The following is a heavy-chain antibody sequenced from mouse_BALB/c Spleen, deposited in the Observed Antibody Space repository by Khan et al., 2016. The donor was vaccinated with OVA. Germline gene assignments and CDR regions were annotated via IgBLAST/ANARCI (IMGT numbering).Heavy chain of an antibody. CDR3: ARLAYYYDSEGFAY. J-gene: IGHJ3*01. D-gene: IGHD1-1*01. Sequence: EVELVESGGDLVKPEGSLKLSCAASGFTFSTYGMSWVRQTPDKRLEWVATISSGGSYTYHPDSVQGRFTISRDNAKNTLYLQMSSLKSEDTAMVYCARLAYYYDSEGFAYWGQGTLVTGSA. CDR1: GFTFSTYG. V-gene: IGHV5-6*01. CDR2: ISSGGSYT.